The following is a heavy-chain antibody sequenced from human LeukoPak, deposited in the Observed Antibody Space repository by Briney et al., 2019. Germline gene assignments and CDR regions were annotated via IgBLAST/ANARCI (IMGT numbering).Heavy chain of an antibody. J-gene: IGHJ4*02. Sequence: GGSLRLSCAASRFTFSSDAMSWVRQAPGKGLEWVSAISGSGASTYYADSVKGRFTISRDNSKNTLYLQMNSLRAEDTAVYYCAKDDLDYYDSSGYYPDFWGQGTLVTVSS. D-gene: IGHD3-22*01. CDR3: AKDDLDYYDSSGYYPDF. CDR2: ISGSGAST. V-gene: IGHV3-23*01. CDR1: RFTFSSDA.